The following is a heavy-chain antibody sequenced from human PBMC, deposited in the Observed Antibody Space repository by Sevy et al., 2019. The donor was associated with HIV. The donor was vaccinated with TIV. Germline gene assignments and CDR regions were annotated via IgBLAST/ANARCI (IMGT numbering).Heavy chain of an antibody. V-gene: IGHV3-30-3*01. CDR3: ARDGGYSVKWYPLY. CDR1: GFAFSTHA. Sequence: SLRLSCVASGFAFSTHAMHWVRQAPGKGLEWVAVISYDGTETFYAASVEGRFTVSRYNSKNMLSLQINSLRPEDTAVYYCARDGGYSVKWYPLYWGHGTLVTVSS. J-gene: IGHJ4*01. D-gene: IGHD1-26*01. CDR2: ISYDGTET.